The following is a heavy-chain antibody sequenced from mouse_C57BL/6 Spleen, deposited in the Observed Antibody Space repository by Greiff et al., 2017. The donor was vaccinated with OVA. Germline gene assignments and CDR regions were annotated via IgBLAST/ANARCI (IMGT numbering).Heavy chain of an antibody. Sequence: VQLKESGPGLVKPSQSLSLTCSVTGYSITSGYYWNWIRQFPGNKLEWMGYISYDGSNNYNPSLKNRISITRDTSKNQFFLKLNSVTTQDTATYYCARGANCDPYSRGQGTTLTVSS. CDR1: GYSITSGYY. CDR3: ARGANCDPYS. D-gene: IGHD4-1*01. J-gene: IGHJ2*01. CDR2: ISYDGSN. V-gene: IGHV3-6*01.